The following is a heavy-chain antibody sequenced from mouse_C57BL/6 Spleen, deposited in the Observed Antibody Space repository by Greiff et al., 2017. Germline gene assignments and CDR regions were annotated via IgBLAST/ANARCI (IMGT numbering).Heavy chain of an antibody. Sequence: VQLQQPGTELVKPGASVKLSCKASGYTFTSYWMHWVKQRPGQGLEWIGNINPSNGGTNYNEKFKSKATLTVDKSSSTAYMQLSSLTSEDSAVYYCALTTVVSYWYFDVWGTGTMVTVSA. CDR2: INPSNGGT. V-gene: IGHV1-53*01. CDR3: ALTTVVSYWYFDV. J-gene: IGHJ1*03. D-gene: IGHD1-1*01. CDR1: GYTFTSYW.